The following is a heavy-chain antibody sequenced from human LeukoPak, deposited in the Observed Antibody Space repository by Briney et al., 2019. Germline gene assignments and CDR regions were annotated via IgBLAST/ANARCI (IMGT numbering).Heavy chain of an antibody. V-gene: IGHV3-23*01. CDR2: ISGSGGST. Sequence: PGGSLRLSCAASGFTFSSYAMSWVRQAPGRGLEWVSAISGSGGSTYYADSVKGRFTISRDNSKSTLYLQMNSLRAGDTAVYYCVATVTILDYWGQGTLVTVSS. CDR3: VATVTILDY. D-gene: IGHD4-17*01. CDR1: GFTFSSYA. J-gene: IGHJ4*02.